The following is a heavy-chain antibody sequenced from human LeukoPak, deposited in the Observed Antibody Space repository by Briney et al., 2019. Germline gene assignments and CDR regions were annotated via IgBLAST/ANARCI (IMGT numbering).Heavy chain of an antibody. CDR2: ISYDGSNK. V-gene: IGHV3-30*18. CDR3: AKLPWGDHDLFDY. J-gene: IGHJ4*02. CDR1: GFTFSSYG. Sequence: GRSLRLSCAASGFTFSSYGMHWVRQAPGKGLEWVAVISYDGSNKYHADSVKGRFTISRDNSKNTLYLQMNSLRAEDTAVYYCAKLPWGDHDLFDYWGQGTLVTVSS. D-gene: IGHD2-21*02.